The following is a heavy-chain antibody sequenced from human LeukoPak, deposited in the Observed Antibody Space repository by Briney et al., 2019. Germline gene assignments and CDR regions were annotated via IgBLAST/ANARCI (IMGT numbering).Heavy chain of an antibody. CDR2: ISYDGSNK. D-gene: IGHD3-10*01. CDR1: GFTFSSYG. J-gene: IGHJ4*02. Sequence: GGSLRLSCAASGFTFSSYGMHWVRQAPGKGLEWVAVISYDGSNKYYADSVKGRFTISRDNSKNTLYLQMNSLRAEDTAVYYCARDIRAGYYFDYWGQGTLVTVSS. V-gene: IGHV3-30*19. CDR3: ARDIRAGYYFDY.